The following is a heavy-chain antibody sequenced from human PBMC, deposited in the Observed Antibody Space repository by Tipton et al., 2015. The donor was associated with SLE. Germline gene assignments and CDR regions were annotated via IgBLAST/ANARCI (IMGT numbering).Heavy chain of an antibody. V-gene: IGHV4-4*08. CDR2: IYSSGNT. Sequence: TLSLTCNVSGGSINSFYWSWIRQSPGKGLEWIGYIYSSGNTNYNPSLKRRVTISVDTSTNQFSLKVRSVTAADTAVYYCARGMITFGGARDWGQGTLVTVSS. J-gene: IGHJ4*02. CDR3: ARGMITFGGARD. D-gene: IGHD3-16*01. CDR1: GGSINSFY.